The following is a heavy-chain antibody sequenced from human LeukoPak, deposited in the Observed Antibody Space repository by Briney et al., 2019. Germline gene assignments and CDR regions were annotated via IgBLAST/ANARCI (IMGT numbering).Heavy chain of an antibody. CDR2: IYYSGST. CDR1: GGSISSYY. V-gene: IGHV4-59*01. J-gene: IGHJ5*02. D-gene: IGHD2-8*01. Sequence: PSETLSLTCTVSGGSISSYYWSWIRQPPGKGLEWIGYIYYSGSTNYNPSLKSRVTISVDTSKNQFSLKLSSVTAADTAVYYCARGGYCTNGVCYSSDWFDPWGQGTLVTVSS. CDR3: ARGGYCTNGVCYSSDWFDP.